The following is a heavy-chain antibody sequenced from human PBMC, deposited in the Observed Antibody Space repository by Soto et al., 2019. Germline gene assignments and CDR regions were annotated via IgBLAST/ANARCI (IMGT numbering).Heavy chain of an antibody. Sequence: EVQLVQSGGGLIQPGGSLRLSCAASGFSVSSDFMTWVRQAPGKGLEWVSSVYSGARTYYTDSVKGRFTISTDNSKNTLYLQMNSLRADDTAVYYCATRGYWGQGTLVTVSS. D-gene: IGHD3-10*01. CDR1: GFSVSSDF. CDR2: VYSGART. J-gene: IGHJ4*02. CDR3: ATRGY. V-gene: IGHV3-53*01.